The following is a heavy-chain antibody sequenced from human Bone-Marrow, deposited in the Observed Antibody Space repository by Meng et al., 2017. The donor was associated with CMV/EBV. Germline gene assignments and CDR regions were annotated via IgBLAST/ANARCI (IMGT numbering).Heavy chain of an antibody. Sequence: ASVKVSCKASGYTFTSYGISWVRQAPGQGLEWMGWISAYNGNTNYAQKPQGRVTMTTDTSTSTAYMELRSLRSDDTAVYYCARASRRDRDFWSGYYTWEPHYYGMDVWGQGTTVTVSS. CDR3: ARASRRDRDFWSGYYTWEPHYYGMDV. D-gene: IGHD3-3*01. J-gene: IGHJ6*02. CDR1: GYTFTSYG. CDR2: ISAYNGNT. V-gene: IGHV1-18*01.